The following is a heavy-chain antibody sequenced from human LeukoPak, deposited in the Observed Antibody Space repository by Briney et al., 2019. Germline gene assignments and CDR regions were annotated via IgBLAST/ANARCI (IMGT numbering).Heavy chain of an antibody. Sequence: GASVKVSCKASGYTFTGYYIYWVRQAPGQGPEWMGWINPKSGDTLYAQNFQGRVTLTRDTSISTAYMELSALTSDDTAVYYCATSSMSPNWGQGALVTVSS. CDR3: ATSSMSPN. CDR1: GYTFTGYY. D-gene: IGHD2-2*01. V-gene: IGHV1-2*02. J-gene: IGHJ4*02. CDR2: INPKSGDT.